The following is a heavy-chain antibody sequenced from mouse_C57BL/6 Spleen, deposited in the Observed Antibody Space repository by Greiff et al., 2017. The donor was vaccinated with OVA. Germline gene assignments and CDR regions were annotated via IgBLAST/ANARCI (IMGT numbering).Heavy chain of an antibody. D-gene: IGHD2-4*01. CDR2: ISSGGSYT. Sequence: VQLKESGGDLVKPGGSLKLSCAASGFTFSSYGMSWVRQTPDKRLEWVATISSGGSYTYYPDSVKGRFTISSDNAKNTLYLQMSSLKSEDTAMYYCARRYYDYDGFDYWGQGTTLTVSS. CDR1: GFTFSSYG. J-gene: IGHJ2*01. CDR3: ARRYYDYDGFDY. V-gene: IGHV5-6*01.